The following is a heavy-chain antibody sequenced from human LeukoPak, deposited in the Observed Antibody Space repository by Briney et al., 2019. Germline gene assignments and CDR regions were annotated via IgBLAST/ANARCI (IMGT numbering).Heavy chain of an antibody. CDR2: IHYSGST. CDR3: ARRLGGTSTGFDY. CDR1: CGSISSYY. J-gene: IGHJ4*02. Sequence: SETLSLTCTVSCGSISSYYWSWIRQPPGKGLESIGSIHYSGSTTYNPSLKSRVTISVDTSKNQFSLKLSSVTAADTAVYYCARRLGGTSTGFDYWGQGTLVTVSS. D-gene: IGHD2-2*01. V-gene: IGHV4-59*08.